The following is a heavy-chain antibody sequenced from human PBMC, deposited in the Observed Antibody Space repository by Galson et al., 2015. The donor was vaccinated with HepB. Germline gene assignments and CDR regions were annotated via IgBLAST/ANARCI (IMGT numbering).Heavy chain of an antibody. Sequence: SLRLSCAASGFTVSSNYMSWVRQAPGKGLEWVSVIYSGGSTYYADSVKGRFTISRDNSKNTLYLQMNSLRAEDTAVYYCARVGSSSSGWGSYYYYGMDVWGQGTTVTVSS. CDR3: ARVGSSSSGWGSYYYYGMDV. J-gene: IGHJ6*02. D-gene: IGHD6-6*01. V-gene: IGHV3-66*02. CDR1: GFTVSSNY. CDR2: IYSGGST.